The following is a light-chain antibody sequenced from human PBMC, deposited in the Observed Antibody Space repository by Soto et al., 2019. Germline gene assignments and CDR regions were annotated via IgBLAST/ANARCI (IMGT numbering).Light chain of an antibody. CDR2: STN. CDR3: VLYLGSGIWE. V-gene: IGLV8-61*01. Sequence: QTVVTQEPSFSVSPGRTVTLTCGLTSGSVSTSNYPSWYQQTPGQAPRTLIYSTNTRSSGVPDRFSGSILGNKAALTFTGAQADDESDYYCVLYLGSGIWEFGGGTQLTVL. CDR1: SGSVSTSNY. J-gene: IGLJ2*01.